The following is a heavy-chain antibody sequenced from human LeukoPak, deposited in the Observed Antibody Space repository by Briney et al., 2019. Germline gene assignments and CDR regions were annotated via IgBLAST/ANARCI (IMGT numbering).Heavy chain of an antibody. D-gene: IGHD3-22*01. Sequence: GGSLRLSCAASAFTFSSYAMSWVRQAPGKGLEWVSAISGSGGSTYYAESVKGRFTISRDNSKNTLYLQMNSLRAEDTAVYYCARTTYDSSGLFDYWGQGTLVTVSS. V-gene: IGHV3-23*01. CDR2: ISGSGGST. CDR1: AFTFSSYA. CDR3: ARTTYDSSGLFDY. J-gene: IGHJ4*02.